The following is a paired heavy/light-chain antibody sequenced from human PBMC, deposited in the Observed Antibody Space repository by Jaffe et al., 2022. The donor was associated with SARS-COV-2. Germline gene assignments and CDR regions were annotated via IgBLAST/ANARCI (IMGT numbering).Light chain of an antibody. V-gene: IGKV2-24*01. CDR1: QSLVHSDGNTY. J-gene: IGKJ1*01. CDR2: KIS. Sequence: DIVMTQTPLSSPVTLGQPASISCRSSQSLVHSDGNTYLSWLQQRPGQPPRLLIYKISNRFSGVPDRFSGSGAGTDFTLKISRVEAEDVGVYYCMQATQFPWTFGQGTKVEIK. CDR3: MQATQFPWT.
Heavy chain of an antibody. Sequence: EVQVLESGGGLVQPGGSLRLSCAASGFTFSSYGMNWVRQAPGQGLEWVSSVSGSGSNTYYADSVKGRFTISRDNSKNTLYLQMNSLRAEDAAIYYCTKGGSSGRMGYFDYWGQGTLVSVSS. V-gene: IGHV3-23*01. CDR3: TKGGSSGRMGYFDY. D-gene: IGHD3-22*01. CDR1: GFTFSSYG. CDR2: VSGSGSNT. J-gene: IGHJ4*02.